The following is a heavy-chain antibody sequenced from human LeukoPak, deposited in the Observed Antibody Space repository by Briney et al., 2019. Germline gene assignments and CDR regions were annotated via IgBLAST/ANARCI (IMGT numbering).Heavy chain of an antibody. D-gene: IGHD1-26*01. V-gene: IGHV3-43*01. CDR2: ISWDGGST. CDR3: AKGGSGSYGGAFDI. Sequence: PGGSLRLSCAASGFTFDDYTMHWVRQAPGKGLEWVSLISWDGGSTYYADSVKGRFTISRDNSKNSLYLQMNSLRTEDTALYYCAKGGSGSYGGAFDIWGQGTMVTVSS. CDR1: GFTFDDYT. J-gene: IGHJ3*02.